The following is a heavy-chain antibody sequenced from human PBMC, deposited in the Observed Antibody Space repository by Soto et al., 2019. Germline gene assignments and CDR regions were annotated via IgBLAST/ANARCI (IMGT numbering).Heavy chain of an antibody. CDR2: TIYSVDI. D-gene: IGHD4-17*01. CDR1: GASISSYNY. CDR3: ARATYGDYVGYFDP. J-gene: IGHJ5*02. Sequence: SETLSLTCNVSGASISSYNYWGWFRQPPGERLEWIRSTIYSVDITYNPSLQSRLTLFVDRSKNQYSLKLRSVTAADTAVYYCARATYGDYVGYFDPWGQGIQVTGSS. V-gene: IGHV4-39*07.